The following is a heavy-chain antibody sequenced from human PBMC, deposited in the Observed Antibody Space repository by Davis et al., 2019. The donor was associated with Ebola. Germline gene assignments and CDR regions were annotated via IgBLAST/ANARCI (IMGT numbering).Heavy chain of an antibody. CDR3: ARGWELPGFDP. CDR2: IYYSGST. J-gene: IGHJ5*02. Sequence: MPSETLSLTCTVSGGSISSYYWSWIRQHPGKGLEWIGYIYYSGSTYYNPSLKSRVTISVDTSKNQFSLKLSSVTAADTAVYYCARGWELPGFDPWGQGTLVTVSS. CDR1: GGSISSYY. V-gene: IGHV4-59*06. D-gene: IGHD1-26*01.